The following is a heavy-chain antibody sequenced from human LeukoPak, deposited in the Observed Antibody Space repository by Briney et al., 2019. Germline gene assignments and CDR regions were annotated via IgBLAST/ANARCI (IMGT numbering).Heavy chain of an antibody. Sequence: PGGSLRLSCAASGFTFSSYSMNWVRQAPGKGLEWVSSISSSSSYIYYADSVKGRFTISRDNAKNSLYLQMNSPRAEDTAVYYCARESAYCGGDCSMDVWGQGTTVTVSS. CDR2: ISSSSSYI. D-gene: IGHD2-21*02. CDR1: GFTFSSYS. J-gene: IGHJ6*02. CDR3: ARESAYCGGDCSMDV. V-gene: IGHV3-21*01.